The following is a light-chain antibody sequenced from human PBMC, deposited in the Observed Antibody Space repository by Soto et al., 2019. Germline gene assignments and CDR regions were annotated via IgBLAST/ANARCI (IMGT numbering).Light chain of an antibody. Sequence: DIQMTQSPSSLSASVGDRFTITCQASQNIDMYLNWYQQKPGKAPRVLISGASNLQSGVPSRFSGSGSGTDFTLTISSLQSEDFASYFCQHTFNSPPWTFGQGTKVDIK. CDR2: GAS. V-gene: IGKV1-39*01. CDR1: QNIDMY. CDR3: QHTFNSPPWT. J-gene: IGKJ1*01.